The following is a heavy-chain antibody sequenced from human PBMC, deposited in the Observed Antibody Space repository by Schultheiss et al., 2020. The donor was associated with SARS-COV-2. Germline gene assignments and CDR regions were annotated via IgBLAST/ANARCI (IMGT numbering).Heavy chain of an antibody. CDR1: GGTFSNYA. CDR3: ARDFGGGYKDHYYYGMDV. V-gene: IGHV1-69*13. Sequence: SVKVSCKASGGTFSNYAISWVRQAPGQGLEWMGGIIPIFGTANYAQKFQGRVTITADESTSTAYMELSSLRSEDTAVYYCARDFGGGYKDHYYYGMDVWGQGTTVTVSS. D-gene: IGHD5-18*01. J-gene: IGHJ6*02. CDR2: IIPIFGTA.